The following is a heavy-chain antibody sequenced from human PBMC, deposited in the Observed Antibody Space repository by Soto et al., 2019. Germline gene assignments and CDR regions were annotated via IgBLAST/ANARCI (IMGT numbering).Heavy chain of an antibody. J-gene: IGHJ6*03. CDR2: IYYSGST. CDR3: ARGREDIVVVVAATPGDYYYCMDV. Sequence: PSETLSLTCTVSGGSISSYYWSWIRQPPGKGLEWIGYIYYSGSTNYNPSLKSRVTISVDTSKNQFSLKLSSVTAADTAVYYCARGREDIVVVVAATPGDYYYCMDVWGKGTTVTVSS. CDR1: GGSISSYY. D-gene: IGHD2-15*01. V-gene: IGHV4-59*01.